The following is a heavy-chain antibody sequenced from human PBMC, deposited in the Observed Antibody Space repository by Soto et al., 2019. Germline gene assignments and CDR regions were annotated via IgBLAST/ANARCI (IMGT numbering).Heavy chain of an antibody. J-gene: IGHJ6*02. CDR2: INPNTGGT. CDR1: GYTFTGYY. D-gene: IGHD1-1*01. CDR3: ARGGSQRHYYRAMDV. V-gene: IGHV1-2*04. Sequence: QVQLVQSGAEVKQPGASVKVSCKASGYTFTGYYIHWVRQAPGQGLEWVGWINPNTGGTNYAQKFQGWVTMTRDTSIYTAYMELSRLKSDDTAAYYCARGGSQRHYYRAMDVWGQGTTVTVSS.